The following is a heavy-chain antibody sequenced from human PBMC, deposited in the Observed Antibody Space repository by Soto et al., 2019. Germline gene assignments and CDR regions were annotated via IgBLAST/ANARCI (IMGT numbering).Heavy chain of an antibody. J-gene: IGHJ6*02. CDR1: GFTFSSYS. D-gene: IGHD6-6*01. CDR3: ASCGGSSSPYYYYGMDV. CDR2: ISSSSSYI. Sequence: GGSLRLSCAASGFTFSSYSMNWVRQAPGKGLEWVSSISSSSSYIYYADSVKGRFTISRDNAKNSLYLQMNSLRAEDTAVYYCASCGGSSSPYYYYGMDVWGQGTKVTSP. V-gene: IGHV3-21*01.